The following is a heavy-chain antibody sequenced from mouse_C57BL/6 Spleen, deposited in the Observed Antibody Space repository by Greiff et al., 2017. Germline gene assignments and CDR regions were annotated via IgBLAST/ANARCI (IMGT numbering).Heavy chain of an antibody. J-gene: IGHJ4*01. CDR1: GFTFSSYA. V-gene: IGHV5-9-1*02. Sequence: EVQLQESGAGLVKPGGSLKLSCAASGFTFSSYAMSWVRQTPEKRLEWVAYISSGGDYIYYADTVKGRFTISRDNARNTLYLQMSSLKSEDTAMYYCTRDNWDAYAMDYWGQGTSVTVSS. D-gene: IGHD4-1*01. CDR3: TRDNWDAYAMDY. CDR2: ISSGGDYI.